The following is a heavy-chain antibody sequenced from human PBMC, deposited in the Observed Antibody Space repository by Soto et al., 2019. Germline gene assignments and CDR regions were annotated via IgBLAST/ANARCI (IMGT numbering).Heavy chain of an antibody. D-gene: IGHD5-18*01. CDR2: ISYDGSNK. CDR3: AGYPGLWLAWIDN. Sequence: GGSLRLSCAASGFTFSSYAMHWFRQAPGKGLEWLGVISYDGSNKYYADSVKGRFTISRDNSKNTLYLRMNSLRAEDTAVYYGAGYPGLWLAWIDNWGQGTLVTVSS. J-gene: IGHJ4*02. CDR1: GFTFSSYA. V-gene: IGHV3-30-3*01.